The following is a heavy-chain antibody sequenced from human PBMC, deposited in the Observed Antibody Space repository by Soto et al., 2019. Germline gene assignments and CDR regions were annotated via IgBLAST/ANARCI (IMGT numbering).Heavy chain of an antibody. V-gene: IGHV3-30*18. D-gene: IGHD1-26*01. CDR1: GFTFNTYG. CDR3: AKAQRGSGSHFDH. CDR2: ISYDGSDR. Sequence: GGSLRLSCAASGFTFNTYGMHWVRQAPGKWLDWVAVISYDGSDRYYADSVKGRFTISRDNSKNTLYLQMNSLRADDTAIYYCAKAQRGSGSHFDHWGQGXLVTVSS. J-gene: IGHJ4*02.